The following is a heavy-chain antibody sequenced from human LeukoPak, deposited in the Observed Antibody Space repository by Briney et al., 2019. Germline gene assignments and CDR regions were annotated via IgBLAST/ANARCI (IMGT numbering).Heavy chain of an antibody. CDR2: IYYSGST. Sequence: PSETLSFTCTVSGGSISSYYWSWIRQPPGKGLEWIGYIYYSGSTNYNPSLKSRVTISVDTSKNQFSLKLSSVTAADTAVYYCARGWWEPRVFDPWGQGTLVTVSS. CDR3: ARGWWEPRVFDP. V-gene: IGHV4-59*01. CDR1: GGSISSYY. D-gene: IGHD1-26*01. J-gene: IGHJ5*02.